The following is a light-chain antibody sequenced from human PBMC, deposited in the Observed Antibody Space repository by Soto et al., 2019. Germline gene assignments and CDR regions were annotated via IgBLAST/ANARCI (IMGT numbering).Light chain of an antibody. CDR3: QQYGRSGT. J-gene: IGKJ1*01. CDR2: GAS. Sequence: EIALTQSPGTLPLSPGERATLSCRASQSVSNNYLAWYQQKPGQAPRLLIYGASNRATGIPDRFSGSGSGTDFTLTISRLEPEDFAVYYCQQYGRSGTFGQGTKVDIK. CDR1: QSVSNNY. V-gene: IGKV3-20*01.